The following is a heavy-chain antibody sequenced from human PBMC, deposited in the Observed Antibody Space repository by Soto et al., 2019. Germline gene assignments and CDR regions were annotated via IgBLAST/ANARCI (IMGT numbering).Heavy chain of an antibody. CDR3: AREYADIVVVVAAGGVYYFDY. Sequence: GGSLRLSCAASGFTFSSYGMHWARQAPGKGLEWVAVIWYDGSNKYYADSVKGRFTISRDNSKNTLYLQMNSLRAEDTAVYYCAREYADIVVVVAAGGVYYFDYWGQGTLVTVSS. CDR2: IWYDGSNK. D-gene: IGHD2-15*01. J-gene: IGHJ4*02. CDR1: GFTFSSYG. V-gene: IGHV3-33*01.